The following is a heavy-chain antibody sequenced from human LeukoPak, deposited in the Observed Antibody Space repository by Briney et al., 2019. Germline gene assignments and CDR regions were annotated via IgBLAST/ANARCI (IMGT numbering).Heavy chain of an antibody. CDR1: GGSISSNNW. J-gene: IGHJ2*01. CDR3: ARDKGPYWYFDL. CDR2: IYNSGTT. V-gene: IGHV4-4*02. Sequence: SETLSLTCTVSGGSISSNNWWSWVRLHPGKGLEWIGNIYNSGTTDYNPSLKSRVAISLDTSKNQISLKLSSVTAADTAVYFCARDKGPYWYFDLWGRGTLVTVSS.